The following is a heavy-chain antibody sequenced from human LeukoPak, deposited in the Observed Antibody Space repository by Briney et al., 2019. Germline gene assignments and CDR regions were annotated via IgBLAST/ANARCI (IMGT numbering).Heavy chain of an antibody. J-gene: IGHJ4*02. V-gene: IGHV1-69*04. CDR1: GGTFSSYA. CDR3: ARDGHDSSGYYYTNFDY. D-gene: IGHD3-22*01. CDR2: IIPILGIA. Sequence: GASVKVSCKASGGTFSSYAISWVRQAPGQGLECMGRIIPILGIANYAQKFQGRVTITADKSTSTAYMELSSLRSEDTAVYYCARDGHDSSGYYYTNFDYWGQGTLVTVSS.